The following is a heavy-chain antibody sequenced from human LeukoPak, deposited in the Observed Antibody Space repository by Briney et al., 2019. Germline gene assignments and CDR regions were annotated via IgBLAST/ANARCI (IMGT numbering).Heavy chain of an antibody. CDR1: GFTFSSNS. CDR3: ARAAPPYCSSTSCPPGP. V-gene: IGHV3-21*01. D-gene: IGHD2-2*01. Sequence: GGSLRLSCAASGFTFSSNSMNWVRQAPGKGLEWVSSISSSSSYIYYADSVKGRFTISRDNAKNSLYLQMNSLRAEDTAVYYCARAAPPYCSSTSCPPGPWGQGTLVTVSS. J-gene: IGHJ5*02. CDR2: ISSSSSYI.